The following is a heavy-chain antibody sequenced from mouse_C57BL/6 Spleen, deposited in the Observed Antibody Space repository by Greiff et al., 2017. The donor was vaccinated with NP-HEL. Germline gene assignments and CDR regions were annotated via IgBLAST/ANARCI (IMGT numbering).Heavy chain of an antibody. CDR3: ACGYGKRAWFDY. J-gene: IGHJ3*01. V-gene: IGHV1-39*01. Sequence: EVQLQQSGPELVKPGASVKISCKASGYSFTDYYMNWVKQSNGKSLEWIGVINPNYGTTSYNQKFKGKATLTVDQSSSTAYMQLNSLTSEDSAGYYCACGYGKRAWFDYWGQGTLVTVAA. CDR2: INPNYGTT. D-gene: IGHD2-2*01. CDR1: GYSFTDYY.